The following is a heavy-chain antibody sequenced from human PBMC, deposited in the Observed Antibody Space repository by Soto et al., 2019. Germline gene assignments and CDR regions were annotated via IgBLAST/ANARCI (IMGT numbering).Heavy chain of an antibody. Sequence: ASGKVSCKASGYTFTSYGISWVRQAPGQGLEWMGWISAYNGNTNYAQKLQGRVTMTTDTSTSTAYMELRSLRSDDTAVYYCARVHYDFWSGYLTTYGIDVWGQGTTVTVS. CDR1: GYTFTSYG. CDR2: ISAYNGNT. CDR3: ARVHYDFWSGYLTTYGIDV. V-gene: IGHV1-18*01. D-gene: IGHD3-3*01. J-gene: IGHJ6*02.